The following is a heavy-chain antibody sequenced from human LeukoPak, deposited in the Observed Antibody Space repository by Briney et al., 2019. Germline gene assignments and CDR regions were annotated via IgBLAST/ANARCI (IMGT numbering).Heavy chain of an antibody. CDR3: ARHDYDILTGSLLV. J-gene: IGHJ4*02. D-gene: IGHD3-9*01. Sequence: ASVKVSCKASGYTFTGYYIHWVRQAPGQGLEWMGWIDPNSGVTHYAQKFQGRVTMTRDTSISAAYMELSRLRSDDTAVYYCARHDYDILTGSLLVWGQGTLVTVSS. CDR2: IDPNSGVT. CDR1: GYTFTGYY. V-gene: IGHV1-2*02.